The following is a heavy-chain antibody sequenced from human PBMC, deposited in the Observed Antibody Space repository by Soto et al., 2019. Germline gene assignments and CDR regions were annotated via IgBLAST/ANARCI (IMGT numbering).Heavy chain of an antibody. Sequence: GASVKVSCTPCGYTFTRYYIHWVRQAPGQGLEWMGWINPNSGGTNYAQKFQGRVTMTRDTSISTAYMELSRLRSDDTAVYYCARSYDSMAYAFDIWGQGTMVTVSS. CDR2: INPNSGGT. D-gene: IGHD3-22*01. V-gene: IGHV1-2*02. CDR3: ARSYDSMAYAFDI. CDR1: GYTFTRYY. J-gene: IGHJ3*02.